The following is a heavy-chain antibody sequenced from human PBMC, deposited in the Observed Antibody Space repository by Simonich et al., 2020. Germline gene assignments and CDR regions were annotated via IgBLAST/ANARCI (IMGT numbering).Heavy chain of an antibody. CDR3: AKRSGVSITGTFDY. J-gene: IGHJ4*02. D-gene: IGHD1-7*01. V-gene: IGHV3-23*01. CDR1: GFTFSSYA. CDR2: ISGSGGST. Sequence: EVQLLESGGGLVQPGGSLRLSCAASGFTFSSYAMSWVRTAPGTVEDEVSAISGSGGSTYYADTVKGRFTISRDNSKNTLYLQMNSLRAEDTAVYYCAKRSGVSITGTFDYWGQGTLVTVSS.